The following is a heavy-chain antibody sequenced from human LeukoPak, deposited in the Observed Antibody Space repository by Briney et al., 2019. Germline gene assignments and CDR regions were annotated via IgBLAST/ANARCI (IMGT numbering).Heavy chain of an antibody. D-gene: IGHD5-24*01. Sequence: PSQTLSLTCTVSGGSISSGSYYWSWIRQPAGKGLEWIGRIYTSGSTNYNPSLKSRVTISVDTSKNQFSLKLSSVAAADTAVYYCAREGDGYTAGAFDIWGQGTMVTVSS. CDR1: GGSISSGSYY. CDR2: IYTSGST. CDR3: AREGDGYTAGAFDI. J-gene: IGHJ3*02. V-gene: IGHV4-61*02.